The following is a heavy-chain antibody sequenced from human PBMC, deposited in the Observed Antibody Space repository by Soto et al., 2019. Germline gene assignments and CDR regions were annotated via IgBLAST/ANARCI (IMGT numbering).Heavy chain of an antibody. D-gene: IGHD1-26*01. V-gene: IGHV3-53*02. J-gene: IGHJ4*02. CDR3: ARDRVGATPAH. Sequence: EVQLVETGGGLIQPGGSLRLSCAASGFTVSSNYMSWVRQAPGKGLEWVSVIYSGGSTYYADSVKGRFTISRDNSKNTLYLQMNSLRAEDTAVYYCARDRVGATPAHWGQETLVTVSS. CDR1: GFTVSSNY. CDR2: IYSGGST.